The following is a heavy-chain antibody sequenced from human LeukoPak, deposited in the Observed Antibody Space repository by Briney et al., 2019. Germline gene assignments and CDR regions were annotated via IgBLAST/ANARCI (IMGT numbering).Heavy chain of an antibody. D-gene: IGHD6-19*01. CDR1: GLTLSTAW. CDR3: AKYNIGWNFGS. V-gene: IGHV3-15*01. Sequence: GGSLRLSCTASGLTLSTAWMSWVRQAPGKGLEWVGHIKSKTEGGTTDYAAPVKGRFTISIDDSKNTLYLQMNSLTTGDTAVYYCAKYNIGWNFGSWGQGTLVTVSS. CDR2: IKSKTEGGTT. J-gene: IGHJ4*02.